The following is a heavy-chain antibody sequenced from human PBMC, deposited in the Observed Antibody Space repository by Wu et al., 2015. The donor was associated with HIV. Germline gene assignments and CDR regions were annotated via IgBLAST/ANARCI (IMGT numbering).Heavy chain of an antibody. V-gene: IGHV1-2*02. Sequence: QVQLVQSGAELKKPGASVKVSCKVSGYTFTDYYMHWVRQTPGLGLEWLGWINPNSSDTNYAQRFQGRVTMTRDTSLSTAYLELRRLRSDDTALYYCARAYCGGGGCYSDAFDLWGQGTMVTVSS. J-gene: IGHJ3*01. CDR3: ARAYCGGGGCYSDAFDL. D-gene: IGHD2-15*01. CDR2: INPNSSDT. CDR1: GYTFTDYY.